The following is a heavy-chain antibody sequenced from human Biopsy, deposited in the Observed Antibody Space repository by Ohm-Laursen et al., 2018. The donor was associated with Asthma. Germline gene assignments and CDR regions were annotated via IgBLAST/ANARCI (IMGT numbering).Heavy chain of an antibody. CDR3: ARDVVWFREVGGMDV. J-gene: IGHJ6*02. Sequence: SLRLSCTASGFTFTTYAIHWVRQAPGKGLEWVAVISYDGSTKYSADSVKGRFIVSRDISKNILSLQMNSLRPEDTAVYYCARDVVWFREVGGMDVWGQGTMVTVSS. CDR2: ISYDGSTK. V-gene: IGHV3-30*03. CDR1: GFTFTTYA. D-gene: IGHD3-10*01.